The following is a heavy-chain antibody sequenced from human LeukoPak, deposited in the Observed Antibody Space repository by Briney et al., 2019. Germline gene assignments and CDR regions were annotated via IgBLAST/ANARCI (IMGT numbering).Heavy chain of an antibody. CDR1: GGSISSCY. Sequence: SDTLSLTCTVSGGSISSCYWSWIRHPPGKGLEWIGYIYYSGSTNYKPSLKSRVTISVDTSKNQFSLKLSSVTAADTAVYYCARSRITMVRGVIDYYFDYWGQGTLVTVSS. J-gene: IGHJ4*02. CDR2: IYYSGST. D-gene: IGHD3-10*01. CDR3: ARSRITMVRGVIDYYFDY. V-gene: IGHV4-59*07.